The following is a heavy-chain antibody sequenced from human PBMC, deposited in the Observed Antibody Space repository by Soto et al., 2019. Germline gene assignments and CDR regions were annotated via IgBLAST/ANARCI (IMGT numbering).Heavy chain of an antibody. CDR3: ARAHLYYYDSSGYYYDY. J-gene: IGHJ4*02. CDR2: ISSSSSTI. Sequence: GSLRLSCAASGFTFSSYSMNWVRQAPGKGLEWVSYISSSSSTIYYADSVKGRFTISRDNAKNSLYLQMNSLRDEDTAVYYCARAHLYYYDSSGYYYDYWGQGTLVTVSS. CDR1: GFTFSSYS. V-gene: IGHV3-48*02. D-gene: IGHD3-22*01.